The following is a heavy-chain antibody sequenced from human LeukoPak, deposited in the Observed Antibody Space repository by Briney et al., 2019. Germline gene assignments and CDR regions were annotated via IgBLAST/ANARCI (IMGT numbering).Heavy chain of an antibody. CDR2: MNPNSGNT. CDR3: ARAYDFWSGSYGMDV. J-gene: IGHJ6*02. V-gene: IGHV1-8*01. D-gene: IGHD3-3*01. CDR1: GYTFTSYD. Sequence: ASAKVSCKASGYTFTSYDINWVRQATGQGLEWMGWMNPNSGNTGYAQKFQGRVTMTRNTSISTAYMELSSLRSEDTAVYYCARAYDFWSGSYGMDVWGQGTTVTVSS.